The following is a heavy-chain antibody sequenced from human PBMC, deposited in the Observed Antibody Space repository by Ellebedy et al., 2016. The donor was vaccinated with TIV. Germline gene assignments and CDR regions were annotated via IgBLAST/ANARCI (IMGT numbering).Heavy chain of an antibody. V-gene: IGHV3-11*01. D-gene: IGHD6-13*01. CDR3: ARELIAAAGHYYYYYGMDV. Sequence: GESLKISXAASGFTFSDYYMSWIRQAPGKGLEWVSYISSSGSTIYYADSVKGRFTISRDNAKNSLYLQMNSLRAEDTAVYYCARELIAAAGHYYYYYGMDVWGQGTTVTVSS. CDR2: ISSSGSTI. CDR1: GFTFSDYY. J-gene: IGHJ6*02.